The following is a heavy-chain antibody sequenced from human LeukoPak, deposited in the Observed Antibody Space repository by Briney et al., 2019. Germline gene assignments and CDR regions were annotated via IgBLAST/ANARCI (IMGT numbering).Heavy chain of an antibody. Sequence: GGSLRLSCEASGFSFSTYNMNWVRLAPGKGLEWVSSISGSSSHVWYADSVKGRFTSSRDNAKNSLYLQMSSLRVEDTAVYYCARDQYYSDSSGYPYDIWGQGTMVTVSS. J-gene: IGHJ3*02. D-gene: IGHD3-22*01. CDR3: ARDQYYSDSSGYPYDI. V-gene: IGHV3-21*01. CDR2: ISGSSSHV. CDR1: GFSFSTYN.